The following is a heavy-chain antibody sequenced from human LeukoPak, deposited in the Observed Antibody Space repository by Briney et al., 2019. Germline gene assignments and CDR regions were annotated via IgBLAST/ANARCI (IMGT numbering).Heavy chain of an antibody. CDR1: GASISSSNYY. J-gene: IGHJ4*02. CDR3: ARATYKRRYSGYVFPDY. V-gene: IGHV4-39*07. CDR2: INHSGST. D-gene: IGHD5-12*01. Sequence: SETLSLTCAVSGASISSSNYYWGWVRQSPGTGLEWIGEINHSGSTNYNPSLKSRVTISVDTSKNQFSLKLSSVTAADTAVYYCARATYKRRYSGYVFPDYWGQGTLVTVSS.